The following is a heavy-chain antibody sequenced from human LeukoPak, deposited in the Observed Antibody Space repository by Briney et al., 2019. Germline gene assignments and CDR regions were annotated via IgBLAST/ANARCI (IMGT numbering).Heavy chain of an antibody. V-gene: IGHV3-7*01. J-gene: IGHJ4*02. CDR1: GFTFSSYW. CDR3: ARDGQDDFWSGYHFDY. Sequence: GGSLRLSCAASGFTFSSYWMSWVRPAPGKGLEWVANIKQEGSEKYYVDSVKGRFTISRDNAKNSLYLQMNSLRAEDTAVYYCARDGQDDFWSGYHFDYWGQGTLVTVSS. D-gene: IGHD3-3*01. CDR2: IKQEGSEK.